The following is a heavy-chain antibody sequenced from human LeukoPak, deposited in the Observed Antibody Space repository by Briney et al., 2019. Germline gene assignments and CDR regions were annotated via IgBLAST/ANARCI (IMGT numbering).Heavy chain of an antibody. D-gene: IGHD2-15*01. CDR3: ARDRGAGCSGCIKLRDGLDAFDN. V-gene: IGHV1-69*13. CDR1: GGTFTSYA. J-gene: IGHJ3*02. CDR2: MNPNFGTA. Sequence: SVKVSCKASGGTFTSYAISWVRQAPGQGLEWMGGMNPNFGTANYAQKFQGRVTMTADESTSPAYMELSSLRSEDTAVYYRARDRGAGCSGCIKLRDGLDAFDNWGQGTMVTVSS.